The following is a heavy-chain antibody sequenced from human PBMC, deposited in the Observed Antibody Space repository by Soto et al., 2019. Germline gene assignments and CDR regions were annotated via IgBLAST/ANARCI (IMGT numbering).Heavy chain of an antibody. V-gene: IGHV4-30-4*01. J-gene: IGHJ5*02. D-gene: IGHD3-3*01. CDR2: IYYSGST. CDR3: ASLGITIFVGLDP. CDR1: GGSISSGDYY. Sequence: PSETLSLTCTVSGGSISSGDYYWSWIRQPPGKGLEWIGYIYYSGSTYYNPSLKSRVTISVDTSKNQFSLKLSSVTAADTAVYYCASLGITIFVGLDPWGQGTLVTVYS.